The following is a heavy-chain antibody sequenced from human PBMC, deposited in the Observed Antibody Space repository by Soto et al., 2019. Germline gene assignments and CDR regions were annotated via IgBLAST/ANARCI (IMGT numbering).Heavy chain of an antibody. CDR1: GYTFTNYG. CDR2: ISPYSGKT. J-gene: IGHJ4*02. Sequence: QVQLVQSGAEVKKPGASVKVSCKASGYTFTNYGIAWVRQAPGQGLEWMGWISPYSGKTDYRQNLQGRVTMTADTSTTTAYMELRSLRSGDTAVYYCTRDRLTLTTSLIFDFWGQGTLVTVSS. CDR3: TRDRLTLTTSLIFDF. D-gene: IGHD3-9*01. V-gene: IGHV1-18*01.